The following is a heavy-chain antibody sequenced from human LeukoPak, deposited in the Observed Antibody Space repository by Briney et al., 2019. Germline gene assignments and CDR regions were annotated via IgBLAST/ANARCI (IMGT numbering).Heavy chain of an antibody. CDR1: GYSFTNYW. J-gene: IGHJ4*02. CDR2: IYPGDSDT. D-gene: IGHD6-19*01. Sequence: GESPKIPCKGSGYSFTNYWIGWVRQMSGQGLEGMGIIYPGDSDTRYSPSFQGQVTISADNSISTAYLQLSSLKASDTAMYYCATNHQWPTPYHFDYWGQGTLVIVSS. V-gene: IGHV5-51*01. CDR3: ATNHQWPTPYHFDY.